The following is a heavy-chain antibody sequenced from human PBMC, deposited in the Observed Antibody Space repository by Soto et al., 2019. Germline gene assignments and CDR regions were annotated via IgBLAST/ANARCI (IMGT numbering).Heavy chain of an antibody. CDR2: IIPIFGTA. CDR3: ARSLVGYCSSTSCQNYYYYGMDV. CDR1: GGTFSSYA. J-gene: IGHJ6*02. Sequence: QVQLVQSGAEVKKPRSSVKVSCKASGGTFSSYAISWVRQAPGQGLEWMGGIIPIFGTANYAQKFKGRVTITADESTITDYMELRSLRSEDTAVYYCARSLVGYCSSTSCQNYYYYGMDVWGQGTTVTVSS. V-gene: IGHV1-69*01. D-gene: IGHD2-2*01.